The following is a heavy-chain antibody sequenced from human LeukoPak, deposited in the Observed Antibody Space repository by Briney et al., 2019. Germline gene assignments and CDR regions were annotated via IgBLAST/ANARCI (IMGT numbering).Heavy chain of an antibody. CDR3: ATDPYSSSVFDY. CDR1: GYTFTGYY. V-gene: IGHV1-2*02. D-gene: IGHD6-6*01. J-gene: IGHJ4*02. Sequence: ASVKVSCKASGYTFTGYYMHWVRQAPGQGLEWMGWINPNSGGTNYAQKFQGRVTMTRDTSISTAYMELSRLRSDDTAVYYCATDPYSSSVFDYWGQGTLVTVSS. CDR2: INPNSGGT.